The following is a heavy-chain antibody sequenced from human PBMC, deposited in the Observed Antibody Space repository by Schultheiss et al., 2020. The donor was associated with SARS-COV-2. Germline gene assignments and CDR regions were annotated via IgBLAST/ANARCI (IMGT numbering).Heavy chain of an antibody. CDR1: GFTFSSYG. CDR2: ISYDGSNK. J-gene: IGHJ4*02. Sequence: GGSLRLSCAASGFTFSSYGMHWVRQAPGKGLEWVAVISYDGSNKYYADSVKGRFTISRDNSKNTLYLQMNSLRAEDTAVYYCARDRVPAAMRGYFDYWGQGTLVTVSS. CDR3: ARDRVPAAMRGYFDY. D-gene: IGHD2-2*01. V-gene: IGHV3-30*19.